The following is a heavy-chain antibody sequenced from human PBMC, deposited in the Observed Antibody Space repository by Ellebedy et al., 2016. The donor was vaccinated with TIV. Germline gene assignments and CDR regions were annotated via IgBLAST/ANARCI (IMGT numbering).Heavy chain of an antibody. J-gene: IGHJ6*02. CDR2: ISYDGRNK. Sequence: GESLKISXAASGFPFSTYAMHWVRQAPGKGLEWVSLISYDGRNKYYADSVKGRFTVSRDRSKNTVYLQMNSLRVEDTAVYYCARAVDSGRDMDVWGQGTTVTVSS. V-gene: IGHV3-30-3*01. CDR1: GFPFSTYA. CDR3: ARAVDSGRDMDV. D-gene: IGHD1-26*01.